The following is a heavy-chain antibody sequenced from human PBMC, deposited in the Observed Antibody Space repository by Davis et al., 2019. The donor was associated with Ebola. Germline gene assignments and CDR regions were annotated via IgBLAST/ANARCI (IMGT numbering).Heavy chain of an antibody. J-gene: IGHJ6*02. CDR1: GGTFSSYA. D-gene: IGHD5-12*01. CDR3: ARARYSGYDSYGMDV. V-gene: IGHV1-69*04. CDR2: IIPILGIA. Sequence: SVKVSCKASGGTFSSYAISWVRQAPGQGLEWMGRIIPILGIANYAQKFQGRVTITADKSTSTAYMELSSLRSEDTAVYYCARARYSGYDSYGMDVWGQGTTVTVSS.